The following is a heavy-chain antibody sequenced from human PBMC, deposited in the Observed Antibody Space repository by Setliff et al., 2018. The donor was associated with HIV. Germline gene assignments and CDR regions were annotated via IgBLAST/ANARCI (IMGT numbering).Heavy chain of an antibody. CDR2: IFSSGST. CDR1: GASIPSSSHY. CDR3: ARHVGIVAPFDF. Sequence: SETLSLTCTVSGASIPSSSHYWGWIRQPPGKGLQWIGTIFSSGSTYYDPSLKSRVTISIDSTKNQISLKLNFVTAADTAVYYCARHVGIVAPFDFWGQGTLVT. V-gene: IGHV4-39*01. J-gene: IGHJ4*02. D-gene: IGHD5-12*01.